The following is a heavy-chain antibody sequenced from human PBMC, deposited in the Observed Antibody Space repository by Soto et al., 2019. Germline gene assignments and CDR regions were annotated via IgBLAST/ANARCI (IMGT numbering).Heavy chain of an antibody. CDR3: ARPPTASLDAFDI. CDR1: GGSISSSRYY. V-gene: IGHV4-39*01. CDR2: IFYGGST. J-gene: IGHJ3*02. Sequence: SETLSLTCTVSGGSISSSRYYWGWIRQPPGKGLEWIGSIFYGGSTYHNPSLKSRVTISVDTSKNQFSLKLSSVTAADTAVYYCARPPTASLDAFDIWGQGTMVTVSS.